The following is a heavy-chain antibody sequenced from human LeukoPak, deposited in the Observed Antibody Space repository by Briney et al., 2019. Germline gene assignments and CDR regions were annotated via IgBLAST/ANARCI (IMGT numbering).Heavy chain of an antibody. CDR3: ATDAGHWFDP. V-gene: IGHV3-30*03. J-gene: IGHJ5*02. Sequence: GRSLRLSCAASGFSFSSYGMHWVRQAPGKGLEWVAVISYDGSNKYYADSVKGRLTISRDNSKNTLYLEMNSPRAEDTAVYYCATDAGHWFDPWGQGTLVTVSS. CDR2: ISYDGSNK. CDR1: GFSFSSYG.